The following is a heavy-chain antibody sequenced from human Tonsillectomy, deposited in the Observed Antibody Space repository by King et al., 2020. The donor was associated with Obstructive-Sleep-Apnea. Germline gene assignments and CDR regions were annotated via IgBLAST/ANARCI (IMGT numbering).Heavy chain of an antibody. CDR1: GFTFSSYS. V-gene: IGHV3-48*04. J-gene: IGHJ4*02. D-gene: IGHD6-19*01. CDR2: ISSSSSTI. CDR3: AGGWYYFDY. Sequence: VQLVESGGGLVQPGGSLRLSCAASGFTFSSYSMNWVRQAPGKGLEWVSYISSSSSTIYYADSVKGRFTISRDNAKNSLYLQMNSRRAEDTAVYYCAGGWYYFDYWGQGTLVTVSS.